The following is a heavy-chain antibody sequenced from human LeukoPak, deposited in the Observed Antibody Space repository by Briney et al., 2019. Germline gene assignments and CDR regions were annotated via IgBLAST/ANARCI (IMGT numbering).Heavy chain of an antibody. CDR1: GGSFSGYY. CDR2: INHSGST. D-gene: IGHD6-19*01. J-gene: IGHJ4*02. Sequence: SETLSLTCAVYGGSFSGYYWSWIRQPPGKGLEWIGEINHSGSTNYNPSLKSRVTISVDTSKDQFSLKLSSVIAADTAVYYCAGIAVAGTRWFDYWGQGTLVTVSS. V-gene: IGHV4-34*01. CDR3: AGIAVAGTRWFDY.